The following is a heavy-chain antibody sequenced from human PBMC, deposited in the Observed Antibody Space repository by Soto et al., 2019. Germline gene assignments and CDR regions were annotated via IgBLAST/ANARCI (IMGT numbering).Heavy chain of an antibody. J-gene: IGHJ6*02. CDR1: GYSFTSYW. CDR3: ARSYSSSRGPLGYYYYGMDV. V-gene: IGHV5-51*01. Sequence: SCKGSGYSFTSYWIGWVRQMPGKGLEWMGIIYPGDSDTRYSPSFQGQVTISADKSISTAYLQWSSLKASDTAMYYCARSYSSSRGPLGYYYYGMDVWGQGTTVTVSS. CDR2: IYPGDSDT. D-gene: IGHD6-6*01.